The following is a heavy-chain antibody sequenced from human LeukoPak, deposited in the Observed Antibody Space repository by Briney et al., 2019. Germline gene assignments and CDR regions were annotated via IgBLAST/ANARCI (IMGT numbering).Heavy chain of an antibody. D-gene: IGHD5-24*01. CDR1: GFTFSSYG. V-gene: IGHV3-23*01. CDR3: AKRHNYFDY. Sequence: GGSLRLSCAASGFTFSSYGMSWVRQAPGKGLEWVSAISGGGVSTYYADSVKGRFTISRDNSKNTLYLRMNSLRAEDTAVYYCAKRHNYFDYWGQGTLVTVSS. CDR2: ISGGGVST. J-gene: IGHJ4*02.